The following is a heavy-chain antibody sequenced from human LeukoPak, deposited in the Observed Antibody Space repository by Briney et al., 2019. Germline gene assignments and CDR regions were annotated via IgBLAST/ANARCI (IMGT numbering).Heavy chain of an antibody. J-gene: IGHJ4*02. Sequence: PSETLSLTCTVSGVSISSSNSYWGWIRQPPGKGLEWIGFVYFTGNTYYNASLKSRVTIVIDTSKNQITLRLTSVPATDTAMYYCARQTGSGLFTLPGGQGTLVTVSS. D-gene: IGHD3/OR15-3a*01. CDR1: GVSISSSNSY. V-gene: IGHV4-39*01. CDR3: ARQTGSGLFTLP. CDR2: VYFTGNT.